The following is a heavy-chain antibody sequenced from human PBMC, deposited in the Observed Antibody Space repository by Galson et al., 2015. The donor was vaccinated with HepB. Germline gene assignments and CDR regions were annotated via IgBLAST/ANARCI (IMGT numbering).Heavy chain of an antibody. D-gene: IGHD4-11*01. CDR1: GGTFNRYT. CDR2: IIPILGLA. CDR3: AGRYGSNYVNYFDD. Sequence: SVKVSCKASGGTFNRYTVNWVRQAPGQGLEWMGRIIPILGLANYAQTFQGRLTVIADKSTPTVYMELTSLRSEDTALYYCAGRYGSNYVNYFDDWGQGTLVTVSS. V-gene: IGHV1-69*02. J-gene: IGHJ4*02.